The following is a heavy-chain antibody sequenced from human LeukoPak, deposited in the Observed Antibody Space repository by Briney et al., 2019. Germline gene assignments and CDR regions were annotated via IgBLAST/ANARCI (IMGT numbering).Heavy chain of an antibody. J-gene: IGHJ4*02. CDR3: ARGSSTHEEYYFDY. Sequence: GGSLRLSCAASGFTFSSYSMNWVRQAPGKGLEWVSSISSRSSYIYYADSVKGRFTISRDNAKNSLYLQMNSLRAEDTAVYYCARGSSTHEEYYFDYWGQGTLVTVSS. D-gene: IGHD2-2*01. V-gene: IGHV3-21*01. CDR2: ISSRSSYI. CDR1: GFTFSSYS.